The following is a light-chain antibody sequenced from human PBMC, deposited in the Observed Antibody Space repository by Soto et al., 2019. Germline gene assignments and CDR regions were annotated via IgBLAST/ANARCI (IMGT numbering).Light chain of an antibody. Sequence: EIVLTQSPGTLSLSPGERATLSCRASQSVSSRYLVWYQQKPGQAPRLLIYDASNRATGIPARFSGSGSGTDFTLTISSLEPEDFAVYYCQHRSSWPWTFGQGTKVDIK. V-gene: IGKV3D-20*02. CDR2: DAS. J-gene: IGKJ1*01. CDR1: QSVSSRY. CDR3: QHRSSWPWT.